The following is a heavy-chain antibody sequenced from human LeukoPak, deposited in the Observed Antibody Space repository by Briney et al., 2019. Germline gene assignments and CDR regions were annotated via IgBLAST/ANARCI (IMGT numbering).Heavy chain of an antibody. CDR1: GYTFTGYY. V-gene: IGHV1-2*02. Sequence: ASVKVSCKASGYTFTGYYMHWVRQAPGQGLEWMGWINPNSGGTNYAQKFLGRVTMTRDTSISTAYMELSRLRSDDTAVYYCARAEVYYGSGSYDYWGQGTLVTVSS. J-gene: IGHJ4*02. CDR3: ARAEVYYGSGSYDY. CDR2: INPNSGGT. D-gene: IGHD3-10*01.